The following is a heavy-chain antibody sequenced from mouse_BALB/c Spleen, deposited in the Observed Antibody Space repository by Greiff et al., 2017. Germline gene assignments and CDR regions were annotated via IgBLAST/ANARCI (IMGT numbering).Heavy chain of an antibody. D-gene: IGHD2-3*01. CDR1: GFNIKDTY. CDR2: IDPANGNT. Sequence: EVQLQQSGAELVKPGASVKLSCTASGFNIKDTYMHWVKQRPEQGLEWIGRIDPANGNTKYDPKFQGKATITADTSSNTAYLQLSSLTSEDTAVYYCARWLLPHYYAMDYWGQGTSVTVSS. V-gene: IGHV14-3*02. J-gene: IGHJ4*01. CDR3: ARWLLPHYYAMDY.